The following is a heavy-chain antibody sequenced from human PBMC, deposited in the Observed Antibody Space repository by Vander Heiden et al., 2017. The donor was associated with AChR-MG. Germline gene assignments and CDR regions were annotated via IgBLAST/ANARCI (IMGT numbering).Heavy chain of an antibody. CDR3: ASSGSGTVFDY. CDR1: GFTFSSYS. Sequence: EVQLVESAGRLVTPGGSPRLSCAASGFTFSSYSMNWVRQAPGKGLEWVSSISSSSSYIYYADSVKGRFTISRDNAKNSLYLQMNSLRAEDTAVYYCASSGSGTVFDYWGQGTLVTVSS. V-gene: IGHV3-21*01. CDR2: ISSSSSYI. J-gene: IGHJ4*02. D-gene: IGHD6-25*01.